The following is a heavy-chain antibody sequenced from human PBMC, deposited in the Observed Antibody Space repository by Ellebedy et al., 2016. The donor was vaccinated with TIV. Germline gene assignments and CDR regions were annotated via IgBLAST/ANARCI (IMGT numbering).Heavy chain of an antibody. D-gene: IGHD6-19*01. CDR3: SRGTVALQPLKYFDS. V-gene: IGHV4-39*07. Sequence: SETLSLXXTVSGGSISNGLYYWVWIRQTPGNRLEWIGSVYYTGTTYYNPSLTSRVTISVDTSKNQFSLKLTSVTAADTAVYYCSRGTVALQPLKYFDSWGQGTRVTVSS. CDR1: GGSISNGLYY. J-gene: IGHJ4*02. CDR2: VYYTGTT.